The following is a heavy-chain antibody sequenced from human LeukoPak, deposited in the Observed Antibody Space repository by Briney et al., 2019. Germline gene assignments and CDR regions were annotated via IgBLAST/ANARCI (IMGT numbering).Heavy chain of an antibody. CDR1: GFTLSSYA. CDR2: IGDSGATT. Sequence: HPGGSLRLSCAASGFTLSSYAMTWVRQAPGKGLEWVPDIGDSGATTYYADSVKGRFTISRDNSKNTLYLQMSSLRAEDTAVYFCASFHYYGSGAYYLSYWGQGTLVTVSS. D-gene: IGHD3-10*01. CDR3: ASFHYYGSGAYYLSY. J-gene: IGHJ4*02. V-gene: IGHV3-23*01.